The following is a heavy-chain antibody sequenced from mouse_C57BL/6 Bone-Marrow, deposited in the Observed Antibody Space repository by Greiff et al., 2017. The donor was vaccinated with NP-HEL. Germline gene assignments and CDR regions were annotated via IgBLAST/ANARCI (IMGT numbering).Heavy chain of an antibody. Sequence: VQLQQSGPELVKPGASVKISCKASGYAFSSSWMNWVKQRPGKGLEWIGRIYPGDGDTNYNEKFKGKATLTADKSSSTAYMQLSSLTSEDSAVYFCARSYYGSSYFDVWGTGTTVTVSS. V-gene: IGHV1-82*01. CDR3: ARSYYGSSYFDV. D-gene: IGHD1-1*01. CDR1: GYAFSSSW. CDR2: IYPGDGDT. J-gene: IGHJ1*03.